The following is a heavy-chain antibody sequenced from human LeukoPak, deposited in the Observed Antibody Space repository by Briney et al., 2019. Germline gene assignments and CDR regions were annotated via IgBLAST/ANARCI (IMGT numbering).Heavy chain of an antibody. CDR3: ARGKAKTIKHSNYVGALFDY. CDR1: GYTYTSYD. Sequence: ASVKVSCKASGYTYTSYDINWVRQATGQGLEWMGWMNPNSGNTGYAQKFQGRVTITRNTSISTAYMELSSLRSEDTAVYYCARGKAKTIKHSNYVGALFDYWGQGTLVTVSS. CDR2: MNPNSGNT. V-gene: IGHV1-8*03. J-gene: IGHJ4*02. D-gene: IGHD4-11*01.